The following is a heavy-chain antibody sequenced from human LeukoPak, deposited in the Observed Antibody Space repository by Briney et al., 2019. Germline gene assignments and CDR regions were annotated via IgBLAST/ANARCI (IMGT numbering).Heavy chain of an antibody. CDR3: ARDRIAARVYFDY. V-gene: IGHV3-21*01. CDR1: GFTFSSYS. CDR2: ISSSSYI. J-gene: IGHJ4*02. D-gene: IGHD6-6*01. Sequence: PGGSLRLSCAASGFTFSSYSMNWVRQAPGKGLEWVSSISSSSYIYYVDSVKGRFTISRDNAKNSLYLQMNSLRAEDTAVYYCARDRIAARVYFDYWGQGTLVTVSS.